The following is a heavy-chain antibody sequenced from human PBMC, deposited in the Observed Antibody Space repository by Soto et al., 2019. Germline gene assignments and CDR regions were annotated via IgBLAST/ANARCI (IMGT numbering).Heavy chain of an antibody. CDR3: ARGSDRPGYCSGGRCYPEFDS. V-gene: IGHV1-69*08. J-gene: IGHJ4*02. CDR2: TIPVLDTE. Sequence: QVQLVQSGAEVKKPGSSVRVSCKASGGTFSNYSINWVRQAPGQGLEWMGRTIPVLDTERYAQKFQGRLTVFADKSTATAFMELRSLASEDTAIYYCARGSDRPGYCSGGRCYPEFDSWGQGTLVTVSS. CDR1: GGTFSNYS. D-gene: IGHD2-15*01.